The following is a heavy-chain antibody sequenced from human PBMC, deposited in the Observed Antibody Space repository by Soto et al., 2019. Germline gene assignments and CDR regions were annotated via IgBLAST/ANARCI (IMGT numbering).Heavy chain of an antibody. CDR3: AKGEYSKSSFSYYYGMDV. Sequence: PGGSLRLSCAASGFTFSSYGMHWVRQAPGKGLEWVAIISYDGKTKYYGDSVKGRFIISRDNSKNTLYVQMNSLRAEETAVYYCAKGEYSKSSFSYYYGMDVWGQGTTVTVSS. V-gene: IGHV3-30*18. J-gene: IGHJ6*02. CDR2: ISYDGKTK. D-gene: IGHD6-6*01. CDR1: GFTFSSYG.